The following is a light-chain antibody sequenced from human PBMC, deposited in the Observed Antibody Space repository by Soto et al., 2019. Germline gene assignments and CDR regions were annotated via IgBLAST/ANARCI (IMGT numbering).Light chain of an antibody. CDR2: LGS. CDR1: QSLLHSNGYNY. J-gene: IGKJ1*01. CDR3: MQALQTAWT. V-gene: IGKV2-28*01. Sequence: DIVITQSPLSLPVTPGEPASISCRSSQSLLHSNGYNYLDWYLQKQGQSPQLLIYLGSNRASGVPDRFSGSGSGTDFTLKISRVEAEDVGVYYCMQALQTAWTFGQGTKVDIK.